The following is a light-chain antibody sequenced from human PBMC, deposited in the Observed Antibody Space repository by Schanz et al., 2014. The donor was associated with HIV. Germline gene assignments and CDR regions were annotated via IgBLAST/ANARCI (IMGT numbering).Light chain of an antibody. V-gene: IGLV1-51*02. Sequence: QSVLTQPPSASGTPGQRVTMSCSGSSSNFRSNAVNWYQQLPGTAPKLLIYATYNRPSGIPDRFSGSKSGTSATLGITGLQTGDEAAYFCGAWDSSLSAGVFGGGTKLTVL. CDR3: GAWDSSLSAGV. J-gene: IGLJ2*01. CDR1: SSNFRSNA. CDR2: ATY.